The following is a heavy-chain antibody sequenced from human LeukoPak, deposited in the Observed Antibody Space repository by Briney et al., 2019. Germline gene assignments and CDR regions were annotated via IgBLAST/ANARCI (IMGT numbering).Heavy chain of an antibody. CDR2: MYYSGST. CDR1: GGSFSSSSYY. V-gene: IGHV4-39*01. J-gene: IGHJ3*02. D-gene: IGHD5-24*01. Sequence: PSETLSLTCTVSGGSFSSSSYYWGWIRQPPGKGLEWIGSMYYSGSTYYNASVRSRFTISVDTAKNQFSLKLSSLTAADTAVYYCARHFDRDGYKSNAFDIWGQGTMVTVSS. CDR3: ARHFDRDGYKSNAFDI.